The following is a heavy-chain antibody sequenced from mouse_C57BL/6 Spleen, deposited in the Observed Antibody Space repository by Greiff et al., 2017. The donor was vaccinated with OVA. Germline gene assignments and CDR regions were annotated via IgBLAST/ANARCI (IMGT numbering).Heavy chain of an antibody. CDR3: AREVVGYFDV. Sequence: VQLQQSGAELVKPGASVKISCKASGYAFSSSWMNWVKQRPGKGLEWIGQIYPGDGDTNYNGKFKGKATLTADKSSSTAYMQLSSLTSEDSAVYFCAREVVGYFDVWGTGTTVTVSS. J-gene: IGHJ1*03. CDR1: GYAFSSSW. CDR2: IYPGDGDT. V-gene: IGHV1-80*01. D-gene: IGHD1-1*01.